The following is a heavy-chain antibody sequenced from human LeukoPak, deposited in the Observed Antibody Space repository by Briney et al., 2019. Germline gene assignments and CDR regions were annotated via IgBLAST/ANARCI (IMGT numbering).Heavy chain of an antibody. Sequence: ASVKVSCKASGGTFSSYAISWVRQAPGQGLEWMGLINPSGSSTLYAQKFQGRVTMTRDMSTTTDYMELSSLRSEDAAVYYCARDGYPGPDPWGQGTLVTVSS. D-gene: IGHD5-12*01. J-gene: IGHJ5*02. V-gene: IGHV1-46*01. CDR1: GGTFSSYA. CDR2: INPSGSST. CDR3: ARDGYPGPDP.